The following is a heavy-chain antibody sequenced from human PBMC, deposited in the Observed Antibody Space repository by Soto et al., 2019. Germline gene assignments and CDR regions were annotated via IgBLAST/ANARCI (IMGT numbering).Heavy chain of an antibody. Sequence: GESLKISCKGSGYSFTSYWIGWVRQMPGKGLEWMGIIYPGDSDTRYSPSFQGQVTISADKSISTAYLKWSSLKASDTAIYYRGRAFYYYDSSGYYFGAFDIWGEGTMVTVSS. D-gene: IGHD3-22*01. CDR3: GRAFYYYDSSGYYFGAFDI. J-gene: IGHJ3*02. CDR1: GYSFTSYW. V-gene: IGHV5-51*01. CDR2: IYPGDSDT.